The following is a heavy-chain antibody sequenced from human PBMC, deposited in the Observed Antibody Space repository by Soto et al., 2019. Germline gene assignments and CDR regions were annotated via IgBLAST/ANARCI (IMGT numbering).Heavy chain of an antibody. D-gene: IGHD3-3*02. CDR2: IIPIFGTA. Sequence: GTSVKFSCKASGGTLSSYAISWVRQAHGQGLEWMGGIIPIFGTANYAQKFQGRVTITADESTSTAYMELSSLRSEDTAVYYCARASFLEWLYLAGGYYYYYGMDVWGQGTTVTVSS. CDR3: ARASFLEWLYLAGGYYYYYGMDV. J-gene: IGHJ6*02. CDR1: GGTLSSYA. V-gene: IGHV1-69*13.